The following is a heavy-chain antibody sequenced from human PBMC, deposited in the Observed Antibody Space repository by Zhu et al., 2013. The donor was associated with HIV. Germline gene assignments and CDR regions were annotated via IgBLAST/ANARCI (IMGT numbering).Heavy chain of an antibody. D-gene: IGHD1-26*01. CDR2: IHYSGST. V-gene: IGHV4-59*08. J-gene: IGHJ5*02. CDR1: GISISGYY. Sequence: QVQLQESVPGLVKSSETLSLTCTVSGISISGYYWSWIRQPPGKGLEWIGYIHYSGSTKYNPSLKSRVTISVDTSKNQFSLRLRSVTAADTAVYYCARLIDYYDTYNWFDPWGQGTRVTVSS. CDR3: ARLIDYYDTYNWFDP.